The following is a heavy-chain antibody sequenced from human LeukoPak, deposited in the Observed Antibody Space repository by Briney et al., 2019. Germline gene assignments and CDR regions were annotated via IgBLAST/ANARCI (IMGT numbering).Heavy chain of an antibody. D-gene: IGHD3-22*01. V-gene: IGHV3-48*03. CDR1: GFTPSSFE. Sequence: GGSLRLSREASGFTPSSFEINWVRQTPGKGLEWVSYISSSGGTMDYADSVKGRFTVSRDNGKKLVHLQLNSLRAEDTAVYFCARGSSGISSWGQGTLVTVSS. J-gene: IGHJ5*02. CDR3: ARGSSGISS. CDR2: ISSSGGTM.